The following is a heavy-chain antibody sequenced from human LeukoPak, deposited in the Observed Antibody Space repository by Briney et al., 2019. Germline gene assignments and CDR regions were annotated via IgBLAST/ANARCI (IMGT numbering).Heavy chain of an antibody. V-gene: IGHV3-48*03. J-gene: IGHJ5*02. CDR1: GFTFSSYE. CDR2: ISSSGSPI. Sequence: GGSLRLSCAASGFTFSSYEMNWVRQAPGKGLEWVSYISSSGSPICYADSVKGRFTISRDNAKNSLYLQMNSLRAEDTALYYCARDFMVRGIMPIFDPWGQGTLVTVSS. CDR3: ARDFMVRGIMPIFDP. D-gene: IGHD3-10*01.